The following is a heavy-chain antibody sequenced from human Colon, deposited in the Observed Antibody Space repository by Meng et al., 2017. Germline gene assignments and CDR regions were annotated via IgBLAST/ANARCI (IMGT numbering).Heavy chain of an antibody. V-gene: IGHV4-31*03. Sequence: QVELKESGPGLVRPSQDMSPLCTVSGAAINSGGYHWSWVRQHPGRGLEWIGYISDSAATYYNPSLSSRVAISRVGTSMKQFSLNLTSVTAADSAVYYCARDTLYGTDYWGQGILVTVSS. D-gene: IGHD2/OR15-2a*01. CDR2: ISDSAAT. CDR1: GAAINSGGYH. CDR3: ARDTLYGTDY. J-gene: IGHJ4*02.